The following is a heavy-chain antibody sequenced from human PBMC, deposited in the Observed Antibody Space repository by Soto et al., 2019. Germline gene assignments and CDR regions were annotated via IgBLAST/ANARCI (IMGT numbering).Heavy chain of an antibody. CDR2: ISSSSSYI. CDR3: ARDREPVLRYFSVDY. D-gene: IGHD3-9*01. CDR1: GFTFSSYS. Sequence: GGSLRLSCAASGFTFSSYSMNWVRQAPGKGLEWVSSISSSSSYIYYADSVKGRFTISRDNAKNSLYLQMNSLRAEDTAVYYCARDREPVLRYFSVDYWGQGTLVTVSS. J-gene: IGHJ4*02. V-gene: IGHV3-21*01.